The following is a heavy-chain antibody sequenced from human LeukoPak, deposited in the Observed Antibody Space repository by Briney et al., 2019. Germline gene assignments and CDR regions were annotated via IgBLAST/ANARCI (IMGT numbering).Heavy chain of an antibody. CDR2: IYYSGST. Sequence: SSETLSLTCTVSGGSISSIIYYWGWIRQPPGKRLEWIGTIYYSGSTYYNPSLKSRVTISVDTSKNQFSLKLSSVTAADTAVYYCARGLRGSYYEIIAFDTWGQGTMVIVSS. V-gene: IGHV4-39*07. J-gene: IGHJ3*02. CDR1: GGSISSIIYY. CDR3: ARGLRGSYYEIIAFDT. D-gene: IGHD1-26*01.